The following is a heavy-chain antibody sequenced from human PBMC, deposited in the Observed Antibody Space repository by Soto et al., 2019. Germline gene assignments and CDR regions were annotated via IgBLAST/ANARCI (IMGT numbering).Heavy chain of an antibody. CDR1: GFTLSDYN. J-gene: IGHJ4*02. D-gene: IGHD4-17*01. CDR3: ARASHDYGELDY. Sequence: ELQLVESGGGLVKPGGSLRLSCTASGFTLSDYNMNWVRQAPGKGLEWVSYISTWSSYSFYADSVKGRFTISRDNSKSSLYRQMNSLRDEDTAVYYCARASHDYGELDYWGQGALVTVSS. CDR2: ISTWSSYS. V-gene: IGHV3-21*01.